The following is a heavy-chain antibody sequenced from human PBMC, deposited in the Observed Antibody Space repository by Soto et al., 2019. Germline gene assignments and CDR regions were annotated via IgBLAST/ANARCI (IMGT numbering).Heavy chain of an antibody. Sequence: QVQLVQSGAEVKKPGSSVKVSCKASGGTFGSYAFSWVRQAPGQGLEWMGGIIPVSGAAHYAQKFQGRVTITADESTSTAYMELSSLSSQDTAVYYCAAALGCRSTSCPLDSWGQGTRVSVSS. D-gene: IGHD2-2*01. J-gene: IGHJ4*02. V-gene: IGHV1-69*01. CDR3: AAALGCRSTSCPLDS. CDR2: IIPVSGAA. CDR1: GGTFGSYA.